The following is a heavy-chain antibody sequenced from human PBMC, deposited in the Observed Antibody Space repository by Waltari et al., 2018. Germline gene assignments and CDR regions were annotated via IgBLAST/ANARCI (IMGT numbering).Heavy chain of an antibody. J-gene: IGHJ4*02. V-gene: IGHV5-51*01. D-gene: IGHD2-21*01. CDR2: IYPGDSEA. CDR1: GYRFTDYW. Sequence: EVQLVQSGAEVKKPGESLKISCKASGYRFTDYWIGWVRQMPGKGLEWMGIIYPGDSEARYSPSFQGQVTFSADKSITTAYLQWSSLKASDTAMYYCARYSSGGDCYRSFDYWGLGTLVTVSS. CDR3: ARYSSGGDCYRSFDY.